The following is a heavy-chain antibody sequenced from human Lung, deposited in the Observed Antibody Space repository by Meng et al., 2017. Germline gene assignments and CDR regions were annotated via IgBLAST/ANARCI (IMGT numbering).Heavy chain of an antibody. D-gene: IGHD1-1*01. CDR2: SSHNGST. Sequence: QRLQSGPTGVQPTATLSPACAVSGDSVYRTPWWSWIREPPGKGLGWIGESSHNGSTVYTPSLQGRVSISLDKSNSEFSLKLTSVTAADTAVYYCARGALRERGLFDYWGQGILVTVSS. J-gene: IGHJ4*02. CDR1: GDSVYRTPW. CDR3: ARGALRERGLFDY. V-gene: IGHV4-4*02.